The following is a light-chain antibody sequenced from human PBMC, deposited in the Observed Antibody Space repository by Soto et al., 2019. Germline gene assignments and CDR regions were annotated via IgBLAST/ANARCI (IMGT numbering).Light chain of an antibody. Sequence: EVVMTQSPATLSVSPGERATLSCRASQSVSSSLAWYQQKPGQAPRLLIYGASTRATGIPARFSGSGSETECTLTISSLQSEDFGVYYCQQYNNWWTFGQGNKVEIK. CDR2: GAS. V-gene: IGKV3-15*01. J-gene: IGKJ1*01. CDR3: QQYNNWWT. CDR1: QSVSSS.